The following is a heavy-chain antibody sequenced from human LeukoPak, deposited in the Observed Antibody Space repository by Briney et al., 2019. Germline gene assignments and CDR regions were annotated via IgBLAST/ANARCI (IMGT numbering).Heavy chain of an antibody. CDR3: ARAATTVLPFDY. J-gene: IGHJ4*02. V-gene: IGHV4-30-4*08. Sequence: SQTLSLTCTVSGGSISSGDYYWSWIRQPPGKGLEWIGYIYYSGSTYYNPSLKSRVTISVDTSKNQFSLKLSSVTAADTAVYYCARAATTVLPFDYWGQRTLVTVSS. CDR1: GGSISSGDYY. CDR2: IYYSGST. D-gene: IGHD4-17*01.